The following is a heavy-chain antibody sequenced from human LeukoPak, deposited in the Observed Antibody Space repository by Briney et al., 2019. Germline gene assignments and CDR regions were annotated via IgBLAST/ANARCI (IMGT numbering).Heavy chain of an antibody. CDR1: GFTLNGFD. D-gene: IGHD3-16*01. CDR2: IKTKAESYAT. CDR3: SRRPLPGSLNV. Sequence: GGSLTLSCAASGFTLNGFDVHWVRQASGKGLEWVGRIKTKAESYATAYGASVKGRFTLSRDDSKNTAYLQMNSLKTEDTAVYYCSRRPLPGSLNVWGQGTTVTVSS. J-gene: IGHJ6*02. V-gene: IGHV3-73*01.